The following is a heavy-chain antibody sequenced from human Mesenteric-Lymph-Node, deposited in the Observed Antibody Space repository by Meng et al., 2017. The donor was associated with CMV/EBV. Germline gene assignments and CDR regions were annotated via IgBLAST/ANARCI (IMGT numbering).Heavy chain of an antibody. D-gene: IGHD3-10*01. CDR3: ARAEYTSITMVRGVMDY. CDR2: IIPILGTA. J-gene: IGHJ4*02. Sequence: GNFSRYAISWVRQAPGQGLEWMGGIIPILGTANYAQKFQGRVTITADKSTSTAYMELSSLRSEDTAVYYCARAEYTSITMVRGVMDYWGQGTLVTVSS. V-gene: IGHV1-69*06. CDR1: GNFSRYA.